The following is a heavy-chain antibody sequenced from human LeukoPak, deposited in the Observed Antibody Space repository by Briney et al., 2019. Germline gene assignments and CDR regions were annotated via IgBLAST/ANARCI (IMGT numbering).Heavy chain of an antibody. D-gene: IGHD3-22*01. Sequence: GASVKVSCKASGYTFTGYYMHWVRQAPGQGLEWMGWINPNSGGTNYAQKFQGRVTMTTDTSTSTAYMELRSLRSDDTAVYYCARGPGGRSGYYPLEDYYYYYYMDVWGKGTTVTVSS. CDR2: INPNSGGT. CDR3: ARGPGGRSGYYPLEDYYYYYYMDV. J-gene: IGHJ6*03. V-gene: IGHV1-2*02. CDR1: GYTFTGYY.